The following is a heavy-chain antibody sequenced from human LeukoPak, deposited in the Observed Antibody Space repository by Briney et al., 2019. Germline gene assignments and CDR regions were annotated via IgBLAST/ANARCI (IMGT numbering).Heavy chain of an antibody. CDR1: GFTFSSYS. CDR3: ARSRTSNRYFDL. V-gene: IGHV3-48*01. D-gene: IGHD2-8*01. CDR2: IISSSTTI. J-gene: IGHJ2*01. Sequence: GGSLRLSCAASGFTFSSYSMNWVRQAPGKGLEGFSYIISSSTTIYYADSVKGRFTISRDNAKNSLFLQMNSLRAEDTAVYYCARSRTSNRYFDLWGRGALVTVSS.